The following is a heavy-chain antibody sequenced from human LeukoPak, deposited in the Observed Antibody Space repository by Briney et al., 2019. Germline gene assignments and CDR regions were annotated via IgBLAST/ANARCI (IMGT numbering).Heavy chain of an antibody. Sequence: PGGSLRLSCEASGFTFTTYSMTWVRQAPGKGLEWVSVIYSGGSTYYADSVKGRFTISRDNSKNTLYLQMNSLRAEDTAVYYCARAVGATEIFDYWGQGTLVTVSS. CDR3: ARAVGATEIFDY. V-gene: IGHV3-53*01. CDR1: GFTFTTYS. J-gene: IGHJ4*02. CDR2: IYSGGST. D-gene: IGHD1-26*01.